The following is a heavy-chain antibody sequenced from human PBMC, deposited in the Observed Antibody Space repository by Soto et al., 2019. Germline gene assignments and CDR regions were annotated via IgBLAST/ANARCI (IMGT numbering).Heavy chain of an antibody. CDR3: AKVRWDIVATIPAYVDY. V-gene: IGHV3-23*01. J-gene: IGHJ4*02. CDR2: ISGSGGST. Sequence: EVQLLESGGGLVQPGGSLRLSCAASGFTFSSYAMSWVRQAPGKGLEWVSAISGSGGSTYYADSVKGRFTISRDNPKNTLYLQMNSLRAEDTAVYYCAKVRWDIVATIPAYVDYWGQGTLVTVSS. D-gene: IGHD5-12*01. CDR1: GFTFSSYA.